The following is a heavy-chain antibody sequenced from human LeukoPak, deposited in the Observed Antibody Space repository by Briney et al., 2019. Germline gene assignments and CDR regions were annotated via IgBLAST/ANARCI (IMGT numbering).Heavy chain of an antibody. D-gene: IGHD2-2*01. CDR2: VYYGGST. V-gene: IGHV4-59*01. Sequence: SETLSLTCTVSGGSLSGFYWSWIRQPPGKGLEWIGYVYYGGSTTYNPSLKSRVTISVDTSKNQFSLKLSSVTAADTAVYYCASSGYCSSTSCPPIYYYYGMDVWGQGTTVTVSS. CDR1: GGSLSGFY. J-gene: IGHJ6*02. CDR3: ASSGYCSSTSCPPIYYYYGMDV.